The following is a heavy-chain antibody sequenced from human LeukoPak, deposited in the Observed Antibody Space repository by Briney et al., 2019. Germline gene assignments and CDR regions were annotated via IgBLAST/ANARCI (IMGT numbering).Heavy chain of an antibody. CDR2: IYYSGST. Sequence: SETLSLTCSVSGSSISTAYYWGWIRQPPGKGLEWIGSIYYSGSTNYNPSLKSRVTISVDTSKNQFSLNLTSVTAVDTAVYYCARHKSPLPLHWGQGTLVTVSS. D-gene: IGHD3-10*01. J-gene: IGHJ4*02. CDR3: ARHKSPLPLH. CDR1: GSSISTAYY. V-gene: IGHV4-39*01.